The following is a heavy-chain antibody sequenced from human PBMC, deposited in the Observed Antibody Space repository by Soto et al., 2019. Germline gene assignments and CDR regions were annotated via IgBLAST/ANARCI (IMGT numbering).Heavy chain of an antibody. J-gene: IGHJ6*02. Sequence: SSVQVSCKASGCTFSCYAISWMRQAPGPGLEWMGGIIPIFGTANYAQKFQGRVTITADKSTNTAYMELSSLRSEDTAVYYCAREGITIFGVVIPMDVWGQGTTVTVSS. D-gene: IGHD3-3*01. CDR2: IIPIFGTA. CDR3: AREGITIFGVVIPMDV. CDR1: GCTFSCYA. V-gene: IGHV1-69*06.